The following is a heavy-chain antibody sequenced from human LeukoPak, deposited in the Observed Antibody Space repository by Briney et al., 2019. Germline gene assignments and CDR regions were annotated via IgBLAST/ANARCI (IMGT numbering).Heavy chain of an antibody. CDR3: ARARSSYGYGDAFDI. V-gene: IGHV3-74*01. J-gene: IGHJ3*02. CDR1: GFTFSSYW. Sequence: GGSLRLSCAASGFTFSSYWMHWVRQAPGKGLVWVSRINSDGSSTSYADSVKGRFTISRDNAKNTLYLQMNSLRAEDTAVYYCARARSSYGYGDAFDIWGQGTMVTVSS. CDR2: INSDGSST. D-gene: IGHD5-18*01.